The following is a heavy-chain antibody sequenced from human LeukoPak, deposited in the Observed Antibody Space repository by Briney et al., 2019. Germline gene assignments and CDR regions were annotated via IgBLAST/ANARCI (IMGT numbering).Heavy chain of an antibody. CDR1: GYTFIGYY. D-gene: IGHD3-10*01. Sequence: ASVNVFCKASGYTFIGYYMHWVRQAPGEGLEWMGWINPNSGDTNSAQKFQGRVTMTRDTSISTAYMELSRLKSDDTAVYYCARDSGYYYGSGSYYAFDYWGQGTLVTVSS. V-gene: IGHV1-2*02. J-gene: IGHJ4*02. CDR2: INPNSGDT. CDR3: ARDSGYYYGSGSYYAFDY.